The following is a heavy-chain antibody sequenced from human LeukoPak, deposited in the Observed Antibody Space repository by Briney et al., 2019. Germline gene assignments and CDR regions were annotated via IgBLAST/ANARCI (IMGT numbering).Heavy chain of an antibody. CDR1: GFTFSSYG. CDR3: ASCRGYFHPFEN. V-gene: IGHV3-33*01. D-gene: IGHD3-22*01. J-gene: IGHJ4*02. CDR2: IWYDGSNK. Sequence: GGSLRLSCAASGFTFSSYGMHWVRQAPGKGLEWVAVIWYDGSNKYYADSVKGRFTISRDNSKNTLYLQMNSLRDEDTAVYYCASCRGYFHPFENWGQGTLVTVSS.